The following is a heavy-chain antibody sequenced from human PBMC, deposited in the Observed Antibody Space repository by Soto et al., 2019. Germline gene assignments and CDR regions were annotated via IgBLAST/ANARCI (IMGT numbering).Heavy chain of an antibody. CDR3: ARDVGRRGTIRIAAAGAFDY. J-gene: IGHJ4*02. V-gene: IGHV6-1*01. CDR2: TYYRSKWYN. D-gene: IGHD6-13*01. Sequence: SQTLSLTCAISGDSVSSNSAAWNWIRQSPSRGLEWLGRTYYRSKWYNDYAVSVKSRITINPDTSKNQFSLQLNSVTPEDTAVYYCARDVGRRGTIRIAAAGAFDYWGQGTLVTVSS. CDR1: GDSVSSNSAA.